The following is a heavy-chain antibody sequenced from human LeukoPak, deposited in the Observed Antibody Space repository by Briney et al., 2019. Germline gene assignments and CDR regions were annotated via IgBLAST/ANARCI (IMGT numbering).Heavy chain of an antibody. V-gene: IGHV3-30*02. Sequence: GGSLRLSCAASGFIFSSYGMHWVRQAPGKGLEWVAFIRYDGSNKYYADSVKGRFTISRDNSKNTLYLQMNSLRAEDTAVYYCAKDALALVATAVGWFDPWGQGTLVTVSS. J-gene: IGHJ5*02. CDR1: GFIFSSYG. CDR2: IRYDGSNK. D-gene: IGHD5-12*01. CDR3: AKDALALVATAVGWFDP.